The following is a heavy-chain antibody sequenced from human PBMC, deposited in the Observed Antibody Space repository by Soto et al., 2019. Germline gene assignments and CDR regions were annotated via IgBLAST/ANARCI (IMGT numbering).Heavy chain of an antibody. V-gene: IGHV2-5*02. Sequence: KESGPTVVKPTETLTLTCPFSGFSLTTSGVGVGWVRQSPGKAPEWLALIYWDDDKRYSTSLKSRLTITKDTSKNQVVLTMANVDPADTATYYCAHRVLRTVFGLVTTTAIYFDFWGQGTPVVVSS. CDR3: AHRVLRTVFGLVTTTAIYFDF. D-gene: IGHD3-3*01. J-gene: IGHJ4*02. CDR2: IYWDDDK. CDR1: GFSLTTSGVG.